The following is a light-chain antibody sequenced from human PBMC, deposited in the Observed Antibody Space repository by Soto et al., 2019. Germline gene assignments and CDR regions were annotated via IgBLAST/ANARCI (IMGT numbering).Light chain of an antibody. CDR3: SSYTTTTTII. Sequence: QSALTQPASVSGSPGQSITISCTGTSSDVGTYTLVSWYQQHPGKAPKLVIYEVNKRPSGVSDRFSGSKSGNTASLTISGLQAEDEADYYCSSYTTTTTIIFGGGTKLTVL. CDR1: SSDVGTYTL. V-gene: IGLV2-14*02. CDR2: EVN. J-gene: IGLJ2*01.